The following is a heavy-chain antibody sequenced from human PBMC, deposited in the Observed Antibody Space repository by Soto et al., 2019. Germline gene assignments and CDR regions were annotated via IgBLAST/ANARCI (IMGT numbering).Heavy chain of an antibody. Sequence: GGSLRLSCAASGFTFSSYAMHWVRQAPGKGLEWVAVISYDGSNKYYADSVKGRFTISRDNSKNTLYLQMNSLRAEDTAVYYCARERGSGYDSAFDIWGQGTMVTVSS. J-gene: IGHJ3*02. CDR2: ISYDGSNK. V-gene: IGHV3-30-3*01. D-gene: IGHD5-12*01. CDR1: GFTFSSYA. CDR3: ARERGSGYDSAFDI.